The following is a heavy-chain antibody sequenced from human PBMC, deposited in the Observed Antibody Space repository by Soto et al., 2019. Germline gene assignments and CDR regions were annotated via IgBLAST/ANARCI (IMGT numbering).Heavy chain of an antibody. CDR3: ARGLKYYYDSSGYLNY. CDR2: INSDGSST. CDR1: GFTFSSYW. J-gene: IGHJ4*02. V-gene: IGHV3-74*01. D-gene: IGHD3-22*01. Sequence: PGGSLRLSCATSGFTFSSYWMHCVRQAPGKGLVWVSRINSDGSSTTYADSVKGRFTISRDNAKNTLYLQMDSLRADDTAVYYCARGLKYYYDSSGYLNYWGQGA.